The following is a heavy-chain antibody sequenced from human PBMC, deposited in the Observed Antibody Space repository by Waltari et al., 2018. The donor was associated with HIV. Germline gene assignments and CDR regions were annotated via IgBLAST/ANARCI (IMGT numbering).Heavy chain of an antibody. J-gene: IGHJ3*02. CDR3: ARGALAAAWAGAFDI. V-gene: IGHV4-34*01. CDR2: INHSGST. D-gene: IGHD6-13*01. Sequence: GWIGEINHSGSTNYNPSLKSRVTISVDTSKNQFSLKLSSVTAADTAVYYCARGALAAAWAGAFDIWGQGTMVTVSS.